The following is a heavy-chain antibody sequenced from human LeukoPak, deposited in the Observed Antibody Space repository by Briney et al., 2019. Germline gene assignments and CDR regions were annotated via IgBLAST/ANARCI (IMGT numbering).Heavy chain of an antibody. D-gene: IGHD2-8*01. Sequence: GASVKVSCKASGGTFSSYAISWVRQAPGQGLEWMGVIIPIFGTANYAQKFQGRVTITADESTSTAYMELSSLRSEDTAVYYCASPNGGFGVYYYGMDVWGQGTTVTVSS. CDR2: IIPIFGTA. CDR1: GGTFSSYA. V-gene: IGHV1-69*13. CDR3: ASPNGGFGVYYYGMDV. J-gene: IGHJ6*02.